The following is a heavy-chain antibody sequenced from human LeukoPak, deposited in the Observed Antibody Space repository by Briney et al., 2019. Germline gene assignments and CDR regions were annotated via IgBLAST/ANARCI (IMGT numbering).Heavy chain of an antibody. J-gene: IGHJ3*02. Sequence: GGSLRLSCAAAGFTFSSYSMNWVRQAPGKGLEWVSYISSSSSTRKYTDSVKGRFTISRDNAKNSLYLQMNSLRAEDMALYYCAKDKMAVAGIDAFDIWGQGTMVTVSS. D-gene: IGHD6-19*01. CDR1: GFTFSSYS. V-gene: IGHV3-48*04. CDR3: AKDKMAVAGIDAFDI. CDR2: ISSSSSTR.